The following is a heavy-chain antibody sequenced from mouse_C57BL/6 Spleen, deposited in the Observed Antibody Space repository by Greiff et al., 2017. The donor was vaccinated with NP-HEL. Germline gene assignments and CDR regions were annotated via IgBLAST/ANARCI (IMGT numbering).Heavy chain of an antibody. CDR3: ARTYSNYVNYYAMDY. CDR2: ISSGSSTI. Sequence: DVKLVESGGGLVKPGGSLKLSCAASGFTFSDYGMHWVRQAPEKGLEWVAYISSGSSTIYYADTVKGRFTISRDNAKNTLFLQMTSLRSEDTAMYYCARTYSNYVNYYAMDYWGQGTSVTVSS. J-gene: IGHJ4*01. V-gene: IGHV5-17*01. CDR1: GFTFSDYG. D-gene: IGHD2-5*01.